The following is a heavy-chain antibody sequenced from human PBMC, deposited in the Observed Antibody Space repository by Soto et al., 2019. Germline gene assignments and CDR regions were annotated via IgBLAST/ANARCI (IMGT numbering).Heavy chain of an antibody. V-gene: IGHV3-30*18. CDR2: ISFDGSKK. CDR1: TFTFSNFG. J-gene: IGHJ4*02. D-gene: IGHD4-17*01. Sequence: QVQLVESGGGVVQPGGSLRLSCAASTFTFSNFGMNWVRQAPGKGLEWVAVISFDGSKKYYAASVKGRFTISRDNSKNTLYLEMNSLRPEDTAVYYCANDYGDYAGYLEYWGRGTLVTVSS. CDR3: ANDYGDYAGYLEY.